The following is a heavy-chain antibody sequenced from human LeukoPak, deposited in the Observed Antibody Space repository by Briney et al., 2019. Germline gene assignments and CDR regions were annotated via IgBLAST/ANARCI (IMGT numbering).Heavy chain of an antibody. CDR2: ISSSSSYI. J-gene: IGHJ4*02. CDR3: DRGEGPRTPIAVAAG. D-gene: IGHD6-19*01. Sequence: GSLRLSCAASGFTFSSYSMNWVRQAPGKGLEWVSSISSSSSYIYYADSVKGRFTISRDNAKNSLYLQMNSLRAEDTAVYYCDRGEGPRTPIAVAAGWGQGTLVTVSS. CDR1: GFTFSSYS. V-gene: IGHV3-21*01.